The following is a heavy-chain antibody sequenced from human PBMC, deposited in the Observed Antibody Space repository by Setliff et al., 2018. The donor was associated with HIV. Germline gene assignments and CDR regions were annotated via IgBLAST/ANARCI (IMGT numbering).Heavy chain of an antibody. D-gene: IGHD2-15*01. V-gene: IGHV3-20*04. CDR1: GLTFDDFG. J-gene: IGHJ6*03. CDR2: INWKGNST. CDR3: ARDKVVVVVAVNSYYYYYMDV. Sequence: GGSLRLSCAASGLTFDDFGMSWVRQAPGKGLEWVSGINWKGNSTGYADSVKGRFTISRDNAKNSLYLQMNSLRAEDTAVYYCARDKVVVVVAVNSYYYYYMDVWGKGTTVTVSS.